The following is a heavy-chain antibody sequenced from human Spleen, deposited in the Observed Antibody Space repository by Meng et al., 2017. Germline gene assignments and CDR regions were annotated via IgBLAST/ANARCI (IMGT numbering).Heavy chain of an antibody. Sequence: GESLKISCAASGFTVSSYWMSWVRQAPGKGLEWVANIKQDGSAKYYVDSVKGRFTISRDNAKNTLYLQMNSLRAEDTAVYYCARLDHGDYADLPYYYYGMDVWGQGNTVT. V-gene: IGHV3-7*01. J-gene: IGHJ6*01. D-gene: IGHD4-17*01. CDR2: IKQDGSAK. CDR3: ARLDHGDYADLPYYYYGMDV. CDR1: GFTVSSYW.